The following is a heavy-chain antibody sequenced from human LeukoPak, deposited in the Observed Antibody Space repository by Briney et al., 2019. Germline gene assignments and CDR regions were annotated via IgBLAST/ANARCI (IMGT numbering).Heavy chain of an antibody. CDR3: ARGIYDSSGYYLDY. CDR1: GGSVSSGYYY. J-gene: IGHJ4*02. V-gene: IGHV4-61*01. D-gene: IGHD3-22*01. Sequence: SETLSLTCTVSGGSVSSGYYYWSWIRQPPGEGLEWIGYIYYSGSTNYNPSLKSRVTISVDTSKNQFSLKVRSVTAADTAVYYCARGIYDSSGYYLDYWGQGTLVTVSS. CDR2: IYYSGST.